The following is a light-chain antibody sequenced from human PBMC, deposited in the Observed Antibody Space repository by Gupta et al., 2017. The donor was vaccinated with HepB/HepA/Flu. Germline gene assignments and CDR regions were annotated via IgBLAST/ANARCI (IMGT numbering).Light chain of an antibody. CDR2: QHT. J-gene: IGLJ2*01. CDR1: KLGDKF. Sequence: SLELPQPPSASVSPGQTASISCSGDKLGDKFVHWYQQKPGQSPVLVIHQHTKRPSGIPERFSGSNSGNTATLTIRGTQAMDEADYYCQVWDRNTLFFGGGTKLSVL. CDR3: QVWDRNTLF. V-gene: IGLV3-1*01.